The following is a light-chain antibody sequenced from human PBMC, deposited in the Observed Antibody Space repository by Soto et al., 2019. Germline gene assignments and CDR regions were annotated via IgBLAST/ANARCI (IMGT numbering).Light chain of an antibody. CDR3: QQYSAVSRT. V-gene: IGKV1-5*03. J-gene: IGKJ1*01. CDR1: QSISSW. CDR2: KAS. Sequence: DIQMTQSPSTLSASVGDRVTITCRASQSISSWLAWYQQKPGKAPKLLIYKASSLGSGVPSRFSGSGSGTEFTLTISSLQPDDFATYYCQQYSAVSRTFGQGTKVEIK.